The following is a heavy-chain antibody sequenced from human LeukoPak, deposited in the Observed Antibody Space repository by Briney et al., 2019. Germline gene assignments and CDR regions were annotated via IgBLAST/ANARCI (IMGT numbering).Heavy chain of an antibody. J-gene: IGHJ4*02. CDR3: ARDPYGGNNFDY. CDR1: GFTFSSYA. Sequence: GRSLRLSCAASGFTFSSYAMHWVRQAPGKGLEWVAVISYDGSNKYYADSVKGRFTISRDNSKNTLYLQMNSLRAEDTAVYYCARDPYGGNNFDYWGQGTLVTVSS. D-gene: IGHD4-23*01. V-gene: IGHV3-30-3*01. CDR2: ISYDGSNK.